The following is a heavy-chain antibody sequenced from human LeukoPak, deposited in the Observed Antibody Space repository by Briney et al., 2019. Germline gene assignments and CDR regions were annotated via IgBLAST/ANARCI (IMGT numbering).Heavy chain of an antibody. Sequence: GESLKISCKGSGYSFTSYWIGWVRQMPGKGVEWMGIVYPGDSDTRYSPSFQGQVTISADKSISTAYLQWSSLKASDTAMYYCARAYYDILTGYYRAFDYWGQGTLVTVSS. D-gene: IGHD3-9*01. CDR1: GYSFTSYW. J-gene: IGHJ4*02. CDR3: ARAYYDILTGYYRAFDY. CDR2: VYPGDSDT. V-gene: IGHV5-51*01.